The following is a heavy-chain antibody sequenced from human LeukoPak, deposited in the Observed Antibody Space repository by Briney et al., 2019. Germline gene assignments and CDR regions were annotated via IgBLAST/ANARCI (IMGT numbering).Heavy chain of an antibody. J-gene: IGHJ6*03. CDR3: AKDSSGWSHIYMDV. CDR2: ISAGGGTT. Sequence: GGSLRLSCAACEFTFSSYAMTWVRQAPGKGLEWVSGISAGGGTTDYAASVKGRFTISRDNPKNTVYLQMNSLRAEDTAVYYCAKDSSGWSHIYMDVWGKGTTVTVSS. CDR1: EFTFSSYA. V-gene: IGHV3-23*01. D-gene: IGHD6-19*01.